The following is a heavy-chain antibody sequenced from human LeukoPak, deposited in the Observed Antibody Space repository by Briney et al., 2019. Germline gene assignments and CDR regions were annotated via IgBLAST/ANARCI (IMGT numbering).Heavy chain of an antibody. Sequence: SETLSLTCTVSGGSISSYYWSWIRQPPGKGLEWIGYIYYSGSTNYNPSLKSRVTISVDTSKNQFSLKLSSVTAADTAVHYCARSPVELNWFDPWGQGTLVTVSS. CDR2: IYYSGST. J-gene: IGHJ5*02. CDR3: ARSPVELNWFDP. CDR1: GGSISSYY. V-gene: IGHV4-59*01. D-gene: IGHD1-26*01.